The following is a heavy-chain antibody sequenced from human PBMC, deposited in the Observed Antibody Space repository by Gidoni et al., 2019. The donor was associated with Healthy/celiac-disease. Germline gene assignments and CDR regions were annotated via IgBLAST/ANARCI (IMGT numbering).Heavy chain of an antibody. V-gene: IGHV3-11*01. D-gene: IGHD3-10*02. CDR1: GFPFSAYY. Sequence: QVQLVESGGGLVKPGGSLRLSCAASGFPFSAYYMSWIRQAPGKGLGWVSYISSSGSTIYYADSVKGRFTISRDNAKNSLYLQMNSLRAEDTAVYYCARVSSFVRGVIITFLDYWGQGTLVTVSS. J-gene: IGHJ4*02. CDR2: ISSSGSTI. CDR3: ARVSSFVRGVIITFLDY.